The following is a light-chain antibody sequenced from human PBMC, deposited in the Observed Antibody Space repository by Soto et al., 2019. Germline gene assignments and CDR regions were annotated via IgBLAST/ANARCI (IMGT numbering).Light chain of an antibody. CDR3: QQYGSSVRT. J-gene: IGKJ1*01. V-gene: IGKV3-20*01. CDR1: QSVNSNY. CDR2: AAS. Sequence: EIVLTQSPGTLSLSPRERATLSCRAGQSVNSNYLAWYQQRPGQAPRLLIYAASNRVTGIPDRFSGSGSGTDFTLTISRLEPEDFAVYYCQQYGSSVRTFGQGTKVELK.